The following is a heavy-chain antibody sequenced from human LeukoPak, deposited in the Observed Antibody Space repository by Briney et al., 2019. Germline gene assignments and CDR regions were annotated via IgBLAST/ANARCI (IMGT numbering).Heavy chain of an antibody. CDR1: GGSISGYY. V-gene: IGHV4-4*07. J-gene: IGHJ4*02. Sequence: PSETLSLTCTVSGGSISGYYWSWIRQPAGQGLEWIGLISSSGSTNYNPSLESRVTMSVDTSKRQFSLKLTSVTAADTAVYHCARDMHSFGYYFDYWGQGILVTVPS. D-gene: IGHD5-18*01. CDR2: ISSSGST. CDR3: ARDMHSFGYYFDY.